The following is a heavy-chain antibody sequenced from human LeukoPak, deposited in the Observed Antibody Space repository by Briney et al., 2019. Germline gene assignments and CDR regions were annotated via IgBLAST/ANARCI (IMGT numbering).Heavy chain of an antibody. J-gene: IGHJ4*02. Sequence: AGGSLRLSCAASGFTFSSYWMSWVRQAPGKGLEWVANIKQDGSEKYYVDSVKGRFTISRDNAKNSLYLQMNSLRAEDTAVYYCARDKRGGDGGLIDYWGQGTLVTVSS. V-gene: IGHV3-7*01. D-gene: IGHD3-16*01. CDR3: ARDKRGGDGGLIDY. CDR2: IKQDGSEK. CDR1: GFTFSSYW.